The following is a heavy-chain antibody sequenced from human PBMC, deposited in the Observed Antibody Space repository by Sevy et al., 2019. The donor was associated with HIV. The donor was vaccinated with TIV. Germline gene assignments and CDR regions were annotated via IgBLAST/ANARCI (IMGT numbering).Heavy chain of an antibody. D-gene: IGHD3-10*01. CDR2: ISSNGDND. J-gene: IGHJ4*01. V-gene: IGHV3-30-3*01. Sequence: GGCLRLSCAASGFTFRTYAFHWVRQAPGRGLEWIGLISSNGDNDLYANSVRGRFTISRDNSMNILYLQMTSLTPDDTAVYYCARGPERELTSFLSHWGQGTLVTVSS. CDR3: ARGPERELTSFLSH. CDR1: GFTFRTYA.